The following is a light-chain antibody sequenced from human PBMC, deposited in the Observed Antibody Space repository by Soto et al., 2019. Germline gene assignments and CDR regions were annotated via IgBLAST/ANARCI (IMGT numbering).Light chain of an antibody. CDR1: SSNLGDNT. J-gene: IGLJ1*01. CDR2: SYD. V-gene: IGLV1-44*01. CDR3: AAWDASLDGYV. Sequence: SVLTQPPSASGTPGQRVTISCSTSSSNLGDNTVNWYQQVPGTAPKLLIYSYDQRPSGVPDRFAGSKSGTSASLAISRLQSEDEADYYCAAWDASLDGYVFGTGTKVTVL.